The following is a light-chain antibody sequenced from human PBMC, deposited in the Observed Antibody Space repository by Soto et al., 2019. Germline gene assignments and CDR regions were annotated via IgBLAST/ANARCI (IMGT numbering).Light chain of an antibody. J-gene: IGKJ2*01. CDR1: RSFASSY. CDR3: QQYGSAPPYT. Sequence: EVVLTQSPGTLSLSPGERATLSCRASRSFASSYLAWYQQKPGQAPRLLIFAASIRATGVSDRFSGSGSGTDFTLIISRLEPEDYVVYYCQQYGSAPPYTFGQGTKLEIK. CDR2: AAS. V-gene: IGKV3-20*01.